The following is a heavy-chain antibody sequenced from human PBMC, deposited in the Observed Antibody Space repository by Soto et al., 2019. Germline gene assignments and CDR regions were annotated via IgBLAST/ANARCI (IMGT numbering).Heavy chain of an antibody. V-gene: IGHV4-34*01. Sequence: SETLSLTCAVYGGSFSGYYWSWIRQPPGKWLEWIGEINHSGSTNYNPSLKSRVTISVDTSKNQFSLKLSSVTAADTAVYYCARGARRAVLRFLEWLLHDAFDIWGQGXMVTV. D-gene: IGHD3-3*01. J-gene: IGHJ3*02. CDR3: ARGARRAVLRFLEWLLHDAFDI. CDR1: GGSFSGYY. CDR2: INHSGST.